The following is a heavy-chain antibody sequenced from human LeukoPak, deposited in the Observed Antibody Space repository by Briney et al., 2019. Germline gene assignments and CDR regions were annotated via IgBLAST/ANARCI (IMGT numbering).Heavy chain of an antibody. D-gene: IGHD6-19*01. V-gene: IGHV3-48*01. CDR2: ISGNSSTI. J-gene: IGHJ5*02. CDR1: GFTFSSYC. Sequence: GGSLRLSCAASGFTFSSYCMTWVRQAPGKGLEWVSYISGNSSTIYYADSVKGRFTISRDNAKNSLYLQMNSLRVEDTAFYYCARVVSSGWYLRDWFDPWGQGTLVTVSS. CDR3: ARVVSSGWYLRDWFDP.